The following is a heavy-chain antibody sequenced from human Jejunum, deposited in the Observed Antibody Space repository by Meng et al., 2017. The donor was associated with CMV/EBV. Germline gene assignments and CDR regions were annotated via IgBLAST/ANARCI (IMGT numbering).Heavy chain of an antibody. Sequence: IAWVRQMPGEGLEWMGIIYPGDSDTRYSPSFQGQVTISADKSISTAYLQWTSLKASDTAMYYCARWDCSGTSCYGNFFYYYGMDVWGQGTTVTVSS. CDR3: ARWDCSGTSCYGNFFYYYGMDV. D-gene: IGHD2-2*01. J-gene: IGHJ6*02. CDR2: IYPGDSDT. V-gene: IGHV5-51*01.